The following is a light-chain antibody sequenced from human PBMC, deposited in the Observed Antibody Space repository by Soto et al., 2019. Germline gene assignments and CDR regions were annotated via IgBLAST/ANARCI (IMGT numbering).Light chain of an antibody. V-gene: IGLV2-14*01. CDR3: SSYTTHSTRV. J-gene: IGLJ1*01. CDR1: SNDVGGYNY. Sequence: QSVLAQPASVSGSPGQSITISCTGTSNDVGGYNYVSWYQQHPGKAPKVIIYDVSNRPSGVSNRFSGSKSGNTASLTISGLQAEDEADYYCSSYTTHSTRVLGTGNKVTVL. CDR2: DVS.